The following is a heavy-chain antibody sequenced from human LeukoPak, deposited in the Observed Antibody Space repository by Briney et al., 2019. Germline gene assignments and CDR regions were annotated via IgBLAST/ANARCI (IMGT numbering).Heavy chain of an antibody. CDR2: INPNSGGT. CDR3: ARDYHGSGSLTTFDY. D-gene: IGHD3-10*01. Sequence: GASVKVSCKASGYTFTGYYMHWVRQAPGQALEWMGRINPNSGGTNYAQKFQGRVTMTRDTSISTAYMELSRLRSDDTAVYYCARDYHGSGSLTTFDYWGQGTLVTVSS. J-gene: IGHJ4*02. CDR1: GYTFTGYY. V-gene: IGHV1-2*06.